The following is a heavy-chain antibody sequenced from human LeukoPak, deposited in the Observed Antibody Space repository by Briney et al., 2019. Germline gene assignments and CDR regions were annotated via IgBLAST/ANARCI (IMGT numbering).Heavy chain of an antibody. D-gene: IGHD3-3*01. V-gene: IGHV3-23*01. CDR2: ISGSGGST. CDR3: AKGGITYYDFWSGYYKGDAFDI. Sequence: GGSLRLSCAASGFTFSSYAMSWVRQAPGKGLEWVSAISGSGGSTYYADSVKGRFTISRDNSKNTLYLQMNSLRAEDTAVYYCAKGGITYYDFWSGYYKGDAFDIWGQGTMVTVSS. J-gene: IGHJ3*02. CDR1: GFTFSSYA.